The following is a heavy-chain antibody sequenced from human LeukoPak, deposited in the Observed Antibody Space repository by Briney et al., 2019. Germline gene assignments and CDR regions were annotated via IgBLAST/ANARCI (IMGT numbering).Heavy chain of an antibody. CDR3: ANEGYYDSSGYHGDY. CDR2: ISGSGGST. Sequence: GGSLRLSCAASGFTFSSYAMSWVRQAPGKGLEWVSAISGSGGSTYYADSVKGRLTISRDNSKNTLYLQMNSLRAEDTAVYYCANEGYYDSSGYHGDYWGQGTLVTVSS. J-gene: IGHJ4*02. D-gene: IGHD3-22*01. V-gene: IGHV3-23*01. CDR1: GFTFSSYA.